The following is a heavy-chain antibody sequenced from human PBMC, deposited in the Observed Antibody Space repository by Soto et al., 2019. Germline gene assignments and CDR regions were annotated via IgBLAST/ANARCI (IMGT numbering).Heavy chain of an antibody. CDR2: IDHSGRT. J-gene: IGHJ4*02. V-gene: IGHV4-4*02. Sequence: PSETLSLTCAVSSGSISSANWWSWVRQPPGKGLEWIGEIDHSGRTSYDPSLKSRVTISVDKSNNQFSLKLNSVTAADTAVYYCARDRRWYHPGEFDYLGQGIPVTVSS. CDR1: SGSISSANW. CDR3: ARDRRWYHPGEFDY. D-gene: IGHD2-15*01.